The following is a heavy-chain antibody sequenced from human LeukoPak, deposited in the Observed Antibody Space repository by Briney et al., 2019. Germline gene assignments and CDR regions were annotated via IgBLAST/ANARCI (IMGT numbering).Heavy chain of an antibody. J-gene: IGHJ4*02. V-gene: IGHV4-38-2*01. CDR2: IYHSEST. Sequence: PSETLSLTCAVSGFSISSGYYWGWIRPPPGKGLEWIGSIYHSESTYYNPSLKSRVTISVDTSTNQFSLKLRSVTAADTAVYYCARVRDGYNFGHFDYWGQGTLVTVSS. CDR1: GFSISSGYY. D-gene: IGHD5-24*01. CDR3: ARVRDGYNFGHFDY.